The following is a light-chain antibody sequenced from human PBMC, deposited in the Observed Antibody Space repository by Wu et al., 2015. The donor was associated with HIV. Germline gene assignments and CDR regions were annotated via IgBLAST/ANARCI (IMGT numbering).Light chain of an antibody. CDR2: GTF. J-gene: IGKJ5*01. Sequence: EIVLTQSPATLSLSPGERATLSCRASQSVSSYLAWYQQKPGQAPRLLVSGTFNRATGIPDRFSGSGSGTDFTLTISRLEPEDFALYYCQQFDIAPITFGQGTRLEIK. CDR1: QSVSSY. CDR3: QQFDIAPIT. V-gene: IGKV3-20*01.